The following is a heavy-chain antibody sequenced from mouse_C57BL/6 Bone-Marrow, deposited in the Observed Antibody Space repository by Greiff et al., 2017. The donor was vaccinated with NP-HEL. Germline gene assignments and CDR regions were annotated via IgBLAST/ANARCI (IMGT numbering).Heavy chain of an antibody. Sequence: VMLVESGAELVKPGASVKISCKASGYAFSSYWMNWVKQRPGKGLEWIGQIYPGDGDTNYNGKFKGKATLTADKSSSTAYMQLSSLTSEYSAVYFCARYGYYLYAMDYWGQGTSVTVSS. V-gene: IGHV1-80*01. CDR2: IYPGDGDT. CDR3: ARYGYYLYAMDY. J-gene: IGHJ4*01. D-gene: IGHD2-3*01. CDR1: GYAFSSYW.